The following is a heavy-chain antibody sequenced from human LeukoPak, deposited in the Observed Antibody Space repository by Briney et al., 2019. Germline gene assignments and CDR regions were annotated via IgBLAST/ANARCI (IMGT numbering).Heavy chain of an antibody. D-gene: IGHD2-2*01. Sequence: GGSLRLSCVASGFSLSSHGMSWVRQAPGKGLEWVSSISEDGVNTYYADSVKGRFTISRDNSKNTLYLQMNSLRAEDTAVYYCAKDRVHIVVVPVFDYWGQGTLVTVSS. CDR1: GFSLSSHG. V-gene: IGHV3-23*01. CDR3: AKDRVHIVVVPVFDY. J-gene: IGHJ4*02. CDR2: ISEDGVNT.